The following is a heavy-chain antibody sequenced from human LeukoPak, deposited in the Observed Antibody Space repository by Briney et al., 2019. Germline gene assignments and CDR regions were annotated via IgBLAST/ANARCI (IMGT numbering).Heavy chain of an antibody. D-gene: IGHD4-17*01. CDR2: ITGSGSDI. CDR1: GFTFSSYT. CDR3: ARDVYGDYANDY. J-gene: IGHJ4*02. Sequence: PGGSLRLSCAASGFTFSSYTMNWVRQAPGEGLEWVSSITGSGSDIYYADSVKGRFTISRDNAKNSLYLQMNSLRAEDAAVYYCARDVYGDYANDYWGQGTLVTVSS. V-gene: IGHV3-21*01.